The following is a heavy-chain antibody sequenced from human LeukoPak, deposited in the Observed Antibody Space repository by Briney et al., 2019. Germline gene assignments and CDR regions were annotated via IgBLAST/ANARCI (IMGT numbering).Heavy chain of an antibody. D-gene: IGHD4-17*01. Sequence: SVKVSCKAPGGTFSSYAISWVRQAPGQGLEWMGGIIPIFGTANYAQKFQGRVTITADKSTSTAYMELSSLRSEDTAVYYCANSQTTVTSYYYYYYYMDVWGKGTTVTVSS. CDR2: IIPIFGTA. CDR3: ANSQTTVTSYYYYYYYMDV. J-gene: IGHJ6*03. CDR1: GGTFSSYA. V-gene: IGHV1-69*06.